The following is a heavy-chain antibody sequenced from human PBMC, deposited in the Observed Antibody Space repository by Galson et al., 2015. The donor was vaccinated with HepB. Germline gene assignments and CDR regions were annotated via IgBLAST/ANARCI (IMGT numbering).Heavy chain of an antibody. D-gene: IGHD6-19*01. CDR2: VNANNGVT. J-gene: IGHJ4*02. V-gene: IGHV1-2*04. Sequence: SVKVSCKASGYTFTAYYIHWVRQAPGQGLEWLGWVNANNGVTNYAQKFRGWVTITRDMSTSTAYMEVTSLRAEDTAVYYCAKTRSSGWRDVFDYWGQGTLVTVSS. CDR3: AKTRSSGWRDVFDY. CDR1: GYTFTAYY.